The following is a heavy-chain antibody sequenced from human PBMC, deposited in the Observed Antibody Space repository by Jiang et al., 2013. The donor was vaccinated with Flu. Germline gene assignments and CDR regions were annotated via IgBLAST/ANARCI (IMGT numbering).Heavy chain of an antibody. CDR2: IIPIFGTV. V-gene: IGHV1-69*01. Sequence: PGSSVKVSCKASGGYITSYAISWVRQAPGQGLEWVGGIIPIFGTVDYAQKFQGRVTITADESTSTAYMELGSLRSDDTAVYYCARASWGYSYGPFEYWGQGTLVTVSS. CDR3: ARASWGYSYGPFEY. CDR1: GGYITSYA. J-gene: IGHJ4*02. D-gene: IGHD5-18*01.